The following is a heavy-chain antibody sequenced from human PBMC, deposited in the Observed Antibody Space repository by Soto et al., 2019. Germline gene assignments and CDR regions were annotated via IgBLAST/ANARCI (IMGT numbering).Heavy chain of an antibody. CDR3: ARHPRDDYNYGVSGMFDY. Sequence: QLQLQESGPGLVKPSETLSLTCTVSGGSISSRTFWWAWIRQPPGKGLEWIGDMYYSGSSYSSPSLKSRVTLSVDTSKNQLSLKLNSVTAADTAVYYCARHPRDDYNYGVSGMFDYWGQGTLVTVSS. CDR2: MYYSGSS. V-gene: IGHV4-39*01. D-gene: IGHD4-4*01. CDR1: GGSISSRTFW. J-gene: IGHJ4*02.